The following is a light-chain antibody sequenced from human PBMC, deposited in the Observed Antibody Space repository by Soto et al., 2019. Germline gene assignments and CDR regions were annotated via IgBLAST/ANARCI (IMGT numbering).Light chain of an antibody. J-gene: IGKJ2*01. CDR1: QSPVTSDGNTY. Sequence: DVVMTQSPLSLSVIPGQPASISCRSSQSPVTSDGNTYLNWFHQRPGQSPRRLIYKISNRDSGVPDRFTGSGSGTEFTLKISRVEAEDVGIYYCMHGTSWPYTFGQGTKLEI. CDR2: KIS. V-gene: IGKV2-30*01. CDR3: MHGTSWPYT.